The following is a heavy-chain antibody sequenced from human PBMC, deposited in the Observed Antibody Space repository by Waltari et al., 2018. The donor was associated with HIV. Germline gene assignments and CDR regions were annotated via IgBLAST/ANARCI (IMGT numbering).Heavy chain of an antibody. CDR3: ARENGFRSRDAFDI. CDR2: IWYDGSNK. CDR1: GFTFSRSG. V-gene: IGHV3-33*01. D-gene: IGHD2-8*01. Sequence: QVQLVESGGGVVKTGRSLSLSCAASGFTFSRSGRPWVRQAPGKGLEWVAVIWYDGSNKYYADSVKGRFTISRDNSKNTLYLQMNSLRAEDTAVYYCARENGFRSRDAFDIWGQGTMVTVSS. J-gene: IGHJ3*02.